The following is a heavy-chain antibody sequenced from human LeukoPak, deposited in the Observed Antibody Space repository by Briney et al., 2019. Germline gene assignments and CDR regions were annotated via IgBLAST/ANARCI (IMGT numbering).Heavy chain of an antibody. J-gene: IGHJ4*02. D-gene: IGHD2-15*01. Sequence: PGRSLRLSCAASGFTFSSYGMHWVRQAPGKGLEWVAVISYDGSNKYYADSVKGRFTISRDSSKNTLFLQMNRLRPEDAAVYYCAKAPVTTCRGAFCYPFDYWGLGTLVTVSS. CDR2: ISYDGSNK. CDR3: AKAPVTTCRGAFCYPFDY. CDR1: GFTFSSYG. V-gene: IGHV3-30*18.